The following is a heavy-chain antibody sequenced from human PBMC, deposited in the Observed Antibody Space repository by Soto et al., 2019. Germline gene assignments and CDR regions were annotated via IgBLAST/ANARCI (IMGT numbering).Heavy chain of an antibody. CDR2: IYYSGST. V-gene: IGHV4-59*01. D-gene: IGHD3-22*01. CDR1: GGSISSYY. J-gene: IGHJ5*02. CDR3: ARDMYYYDSSGYYYVRWFDP. Sequence: SETLSLTCTVSGGSISSYYWSWIRQPPGKRLEWIGYIYYSGSTNYNPSLKSRVTISVDTSKNQFSLKLSSVTAADTAVYYCARDMYYYDSSGYYYVRWFDPWGQGTLVTVSS.